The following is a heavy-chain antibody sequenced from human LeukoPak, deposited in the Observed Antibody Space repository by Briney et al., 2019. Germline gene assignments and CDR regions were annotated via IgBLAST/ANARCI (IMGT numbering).Heavy chain of an antibody. CDR3: ARWYSSGWAFDY. J-gene: IGHJ4*02. Sequence: SETLTVTCTVSGGSISRYYWSWIRQPPGKGLEWIGYIHYSGSTKYNPSLKSRVTISVDTSKNQFSLKLSSVTAADTAVYYCARWYSSGWAFDYWGQGTLVTVSS. CDR1: GGSISRYY. D-gene: IGHD6-19*01. CDR2: IHYSGST. V-gene: IGHV4-59*08.